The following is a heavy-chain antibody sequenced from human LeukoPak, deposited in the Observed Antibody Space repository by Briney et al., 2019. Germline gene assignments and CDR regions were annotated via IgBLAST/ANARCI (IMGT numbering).Heavy chain of an antibody. J-gene: IGHJ4*02. Sequence: SETLSLTCTVSGGSVSSGSYYWSWIRQPPGKGLEWIGYIYYSGSTNYNPSLKSRVTISVDTSKNQFSLKLSSVTAADTAVYYCARDALIRGPYYDSSGYRFDYWGQGTLVTVSS. D-gene: IGHD3-22*01. CDR3: ARDALIRGPYYDSSGYRFDY. CDR1: GGSVSSGSYY. V-gene: IGHV4-61*01. CDR2: IYYSGST.